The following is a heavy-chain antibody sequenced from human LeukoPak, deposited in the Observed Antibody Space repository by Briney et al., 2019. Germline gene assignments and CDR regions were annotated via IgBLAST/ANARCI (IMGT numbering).Heavy chain of an antibody. J-gene: IGHJ3*02. Sequence: SETLSLTCTVSGGSISSSSYYWGWIRQPPGKGLEWIGSIYYSGSTYYNPSLKSRVTISVDTSKNQFSLKLSSVTAADTAVYYCARAGDSSGYYTDAFDIWGQGTMVTVSS. CDR2: IYYSGST. D-gene: IGHD3-22*01. CDR3: ARAGDSSGYYTDAFDI. CDR1: GGSISSSSYY. V-gene: IGHV4-39*07.